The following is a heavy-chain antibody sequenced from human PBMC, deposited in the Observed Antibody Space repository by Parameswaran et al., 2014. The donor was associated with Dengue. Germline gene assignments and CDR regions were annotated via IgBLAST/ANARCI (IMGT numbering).Heavy chain of an antibody. CDR2: IYSGGST. V-gene: IGHV3-66*01. CDR3: ARSRGDSVEWLRFPVGYYYYYGMDV. D-gene: IGHD5-12*01. J-gene: IGHJ6*02. Sequence: VRQMPGKGLEWVSVIYSGGSTYYADSVKGRFTISRDNSKNTLYLQMNSLRAEDTAVYYCARSRGDSVEWLRFPVGYYYYYGMDVWGQGTTVTVSS.